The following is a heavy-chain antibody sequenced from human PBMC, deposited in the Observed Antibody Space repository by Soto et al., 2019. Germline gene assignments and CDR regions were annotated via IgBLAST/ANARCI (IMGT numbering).Heavy chain of an antibody. Sequence: QVQLQESGPGLLKPSETLSLTCTISGGSVSTYQWNWIRQPAGKELEWIGFTSYRGNTNYNPSLNSRVAMAVDTSKNQFSLTLSSVTAADTAVYYCAGDGMGPFHYWGQGTLVTVSS. V-gene: IGHV4-59*02. J-gene: IGHJ4*02. CDR2: TSYRGNT. CDR1: GGSVSTYQ. D-gene: IGHD1-1*01. CDR3: AGDGMGPFHY.